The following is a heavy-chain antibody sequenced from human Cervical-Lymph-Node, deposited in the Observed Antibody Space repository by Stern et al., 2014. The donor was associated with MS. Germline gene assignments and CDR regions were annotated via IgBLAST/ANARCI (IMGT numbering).Heavy chain of an antibody. Sequence: QVQLQESGPGLVKPSQTLSLTCTVSGGSISSVGHYWTWIRQHPGKGLEWIGYIHYRGSTYYTPSLKSRGTISVDTSKNQFSLKLSSVTAADTALYYCARSDRLWGSFDYWGQGTLVTVSS. CDR3: ARSDRLWGSFDY. V-gene: IGHV4-31*03. J-gene: IGHJ4*02. CDR1: GGSISSVGHY. CDR2: IHYRGST. D-gene: IGHD3-16*01.